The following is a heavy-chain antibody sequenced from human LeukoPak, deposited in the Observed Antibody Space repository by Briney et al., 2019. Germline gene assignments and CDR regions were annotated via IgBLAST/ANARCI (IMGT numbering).Heavy chain of an antibody. V-gene: IGHV3-30-3*01. CDR3: ARGVEANWVFDY. CDR1: RFTFSSYT. Sequence: PGGSLRLSCAASRFTFSSYTLHWVRQAPGEGLEWVAVISSDGSEKYYADSVKGRFTISRDNSKNTLYLQMNSLRTEDTAVYYCARGVEANWVFDYWGQGTLVTVSS. D-gene: IGHD7-27*01. J-gene: IGHJ4*02. CDR2: ISSDGSEK.